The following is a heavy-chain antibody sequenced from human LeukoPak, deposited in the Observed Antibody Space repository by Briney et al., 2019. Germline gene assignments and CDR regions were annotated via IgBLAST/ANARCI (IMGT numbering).Heavy chain of an antibody. Sequence: GGSLRLSCAASGFTFSRYAMSWVRQAPGKGLECVSAISGSGGSTYCADSVKGRFTISRDNSKNTLYLQMNSLRAEDTAVYYCPLSPSSWYPGEDYWGQGTLVTVSS. CDR3: PLSPSSWYPGEDY. CDR1: GFTFSRYA. D-gene: IGHD6-13*01. J-gene: IGHJ4*02. CDR2: ISGSGGST. V-gene: IGHV3-23*01.